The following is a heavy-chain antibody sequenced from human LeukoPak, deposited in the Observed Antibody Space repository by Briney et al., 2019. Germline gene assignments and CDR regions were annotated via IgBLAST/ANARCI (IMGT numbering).Heavy chain of an antibody. J-gene: IGHJ5*02. CDR2: IIPILGIV. Sequence: GASVKVSCKASGDTFSSYALSWVRQAPGQGLEWMGRIIPILGIVNYAQKFQGRVTITADKSTSTAYMELSSLRSEDTAVYYCARARQPSLSVLVPAAIESWGQGTLVTVSS. CDR3: ARARQPSLSVLVPAAIES. V-gene: IGHV1-69*04. CDR1: GDTFSSYA. D-gene: IGHD2-2*02.